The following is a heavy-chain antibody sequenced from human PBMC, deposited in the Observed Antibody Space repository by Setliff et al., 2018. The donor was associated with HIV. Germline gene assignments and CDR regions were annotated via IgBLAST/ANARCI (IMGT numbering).Heavy chain of an antibody. J-gene: IGHJ4*02. V-gene: IGHV3-33*01. CDR1: GFSFSSYG. CDR3: ARVRLYNTALDY. CDR2: IWYDGTNK. D-gene: IGHD3-3*01. Sequence: PGGSLKISCAASGFSFSSYGMHWVRQAPGKGLEWLALIWYDGTNKQYTDSVKGRFTISRDNAKNTVYLQMNSLRAEDTAVYYCARVRLYNTALDYWGQGTLVTVSS.